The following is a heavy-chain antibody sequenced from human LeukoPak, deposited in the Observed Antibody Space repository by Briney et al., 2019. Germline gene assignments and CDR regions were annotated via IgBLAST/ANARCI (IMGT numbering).Heavy chain of an antibody. CDR3: ARAGSTQTTVANYFDY. Sequence: GGSLRLSCAASGFTVSSNYMSWVRQAPGKGLEWVSVIYSGGSTYYADSVKGRFTISRDNSKNTLYLQMNSLRAEDTAVYYCARAGSTQTTVANYFDYWGQGTLVTVSS. CDR1: GFTVSSNY. J-gene: IGHJ4*02. CDR2: IYSGGST. D-gene: IGHD4-23*01. V-gene: IGHV3-53*01.